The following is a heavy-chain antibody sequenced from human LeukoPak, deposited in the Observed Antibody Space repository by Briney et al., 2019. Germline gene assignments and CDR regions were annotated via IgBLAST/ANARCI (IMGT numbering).Heavy chain of an antibody. CDR3: ARYGSGSYYYYYYGMDV. Sequence: GGSLRLSCAASGFTFSSYWMSWVRQAPGKGLEWVANIKQDGSEKYYVDSVKGRFTISRDNAKNSLYLQMNSLRAEDTAVYYCARYGSGSYYYYYYGMDVWGQGATVTVSS. CDR2: IKQDGSEK. V-gene: IGHV3-7*01. J-gene: IGHJ6*02. CDR1: GFTFSSYW. D-gene: IGHD3-10*01.